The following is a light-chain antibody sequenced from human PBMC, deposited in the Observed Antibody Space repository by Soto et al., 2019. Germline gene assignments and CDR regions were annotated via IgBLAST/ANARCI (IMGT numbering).Light chain of an antibody. Sequence: QLVLTQPPSASGTPGQRVTISCSGSSSNIGTNTVNWYQHLTGTAPRLLIYDNNQRPSGVPDRLSGSKSGTSASLAISGLQSEDEAEYYCATWDDSLNVVVFGGGTQLTVL. J-gene: IGLJ2*01. CDR1: SSNIGTNT. V-gene: IGLV1-44*01. CDR3: ATWDDSLNVVV. CDR2: DNN.